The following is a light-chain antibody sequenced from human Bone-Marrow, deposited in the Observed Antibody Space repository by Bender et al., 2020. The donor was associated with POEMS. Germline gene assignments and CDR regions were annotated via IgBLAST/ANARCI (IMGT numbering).Light chain of an antibody. CDR2: EDN. CDR1: SGSIGSSS. V-gene: IGLV6-57*04. Sequence: NLMLTQPHSVSESPGKTVTISCTRSSGSIGSSSVQWCQQRPGSAPITVIYEDNQRPSGVPDRFSGSIDQSSNSASLTISGLRTEDEANYYCLSYDTNYHGVFGTGTKVTVL. CDR3: LSYDTNYHGV. J-gene: IGLJ1*01.